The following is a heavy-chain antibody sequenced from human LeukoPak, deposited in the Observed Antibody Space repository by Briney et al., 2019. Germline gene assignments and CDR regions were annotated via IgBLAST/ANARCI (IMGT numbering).Heavy chain of an antibody. Sequence: GGSLRLSCAASGFTFSIYWMSWVRQAPGKGLEWVANIKQDGSENYYVDSGKGRFTISRDNANNSLYLQMNSLRAEDTAVYYCARGGDYLDFWGQGTLVTVSS. V-gene: IGHV3-7*05. CDR3: ARGGDYLDF. J-gene: IGHJ4*02. CDR2: IKQDGSEN. CDR1: GFTFSIYW.